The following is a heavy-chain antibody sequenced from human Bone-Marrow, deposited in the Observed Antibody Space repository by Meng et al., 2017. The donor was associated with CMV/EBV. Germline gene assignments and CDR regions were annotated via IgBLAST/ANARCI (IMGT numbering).Heavy chain of an antibody. Sequence: GGSLRLSCEAFGFTFSNFWMSWVRQAPGKGLEWVANIKHDGTKEHYVASVKGRFTISRDNAKNSLSLQMNSLRAEDTAVYYCARDPSSTVTNDVWGQGTTVTVSS. V-gene: IGHV3-7*01. CDR3: ARDPSSTVTNDV. CDR1: GFTFSNFW. CDR2: IKHDGTKE. D-gene: IGHD4-17*01. J-gene: IGHJ6*02.